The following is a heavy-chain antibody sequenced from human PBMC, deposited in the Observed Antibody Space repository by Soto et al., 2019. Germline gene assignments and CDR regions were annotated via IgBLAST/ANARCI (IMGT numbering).Heavy chain of an antibody. CDR3: ARGIRIYYGMDV. CDR1: GFTFSSYW. Sequence: EVQLVESGGGLVQPGGSLRLSCEASGFTFSSYWMHWVRQVPGKGLVWVSRLNGDGTTTNYADSVKGRFTISRDNAKNTVYLQMSRLRAEDTAVYYCARGIRIYYGMDVWGPGTTVTVFS. CDR2: LNGDGTTT. D-gene: IGHD2-15*01. V-gene: IGHV3-74*01. J-gene: IGHJ6*02.